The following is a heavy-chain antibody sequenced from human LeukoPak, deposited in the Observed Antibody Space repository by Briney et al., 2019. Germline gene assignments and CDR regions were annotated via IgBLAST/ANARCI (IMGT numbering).Heavy chain of an antibody. V-gene: IGHV3-23*01. CDR1: GFTFGTYD. CDR2: ISGSGGST. Sequence: GGSLRLSCAASGFTFGTYDMSWVRQAPGKGLEWVSGISGSGGSTYYAVSVKGRFTISRDNSKNTLYLQMNSLRAEDTAVYYCAKDLDQLWPWDYWGQGTLVTVSS. CDR3: AKDLDQLWPWDY. J-gene: IGHJ4*02. D-gene: IGHD5-18*01.